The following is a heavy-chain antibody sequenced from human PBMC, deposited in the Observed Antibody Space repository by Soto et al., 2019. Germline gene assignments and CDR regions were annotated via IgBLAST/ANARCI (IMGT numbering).Heavy chain of an antibody. CDR2: IYYSGST. D-gene: IGHD6-13*01. V-gene: IGHV4-39*01. Sequence: PSDTLSLTCTFSRTSITSSSFHWGWIRPPPGKGLEWIGSIYYSGSTYYSPSLKSRVTISVDTSKNQFSLKLSSVTAADTAVYYCARRERAAGTDWWFDPWGQGTQVTVS. CDR3: ARRERAAGTDWWFDP. CDR1: RTSITSSSFH. J-gene: IGHJ5*02.